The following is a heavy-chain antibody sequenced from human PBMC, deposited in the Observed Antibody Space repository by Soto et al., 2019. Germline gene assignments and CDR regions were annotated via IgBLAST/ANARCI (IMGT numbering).Heavy chain of an antibody. D-gene: IGHD4-17*01. CDR3: ARDPRDYGDYSSQIDY. CDR1: GDSVSSKSAA. CDR2: TYYQSKWNN. Sequence: PSQTLSLTCAISGDSVSSKSAAWNWIRQSPSRGLEWLGRTYYQSKWNNDYAESVKSRVTISADASKNQVSLQLDSVTPEDTAVYYCARDPRDYGDYSSQIDYWGQGTLVTVSS. J-gene: IGHJ4*02. V-gene: IGHV6-1*01.